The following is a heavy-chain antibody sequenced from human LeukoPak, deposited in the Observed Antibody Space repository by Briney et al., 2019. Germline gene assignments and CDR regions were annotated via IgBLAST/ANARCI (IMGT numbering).Heavy chain of an antibody. D-gene: IGHD5-12*01. Sequence: GGSLRLSCAASGFKFSSYWMSWVRQAPGKGLEWVANINQDGSEKYYVDSVRGRFTISRDNAKNSLYLQMNSLRAEDTAVYYCTHSGYDREGDYWGQGTLVTVSS. V-gene: IGHV3-7*05. CDR3: THSGYDREGDY. CDR1: GFKFSSYW. CDR2: INQDGSEK. J-gene: IGHJ4*02.